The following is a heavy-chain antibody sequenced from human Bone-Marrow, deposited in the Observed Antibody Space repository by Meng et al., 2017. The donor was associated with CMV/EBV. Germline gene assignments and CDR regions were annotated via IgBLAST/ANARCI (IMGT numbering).Heavy chain of an antibody. V-gene: IGHV3-21*01. D-gene: IGHD1-1*01. CDR3: AGGYAGLQLNS. CDR1: GFTFSSYS. J-gene: IGHJ3*01. Sequence: GGSLRLSCAASGFTFSSYSMNWVRQAPGKGLEWVSSISSSSKYIYYADSVKGRFTISRDNAKNSLYLQMNSLRAEDTAVYYCAGGYAGLQLNSWGQGTMVTVSS. CDR2: ISSSSKYI.